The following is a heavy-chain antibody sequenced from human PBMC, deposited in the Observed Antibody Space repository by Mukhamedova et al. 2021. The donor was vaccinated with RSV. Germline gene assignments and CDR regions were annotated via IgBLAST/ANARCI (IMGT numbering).Heavy chain of an antibody. J-gene: IGHJ4*02. V-gene: IGHV3-13*01. D-gene: IGHD1-1*01. CDR3: AKTGGGFTWYTFES. Sequence: TISRENAKNSLYLQMNSLRAEDSAVYYCAKTGGGFTWYTFESWGQGTLVTVSS.